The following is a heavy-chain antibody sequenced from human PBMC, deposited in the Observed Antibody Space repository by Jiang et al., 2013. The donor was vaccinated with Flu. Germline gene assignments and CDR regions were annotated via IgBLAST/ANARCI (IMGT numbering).Heavy chain of an antibody. CDR2: IDWDDDK. Sequence: KPTQTLTLTCTFSGFSLSTSGMCVSWIRQPPGKALEWLARIDWDDDKYYSTSLKTRLTISKDTSKNQVVLTMTNMDPVDTATYYCARTLSGYSSSWGYYYYGMDVWGQGTTVTVSS. CDR3: ARTLSGYSSSWGYYYYGMDV. D-gene: IGHD6-13*01. V-gene: IGHV2-70*11. CDR1: GFSLSTSGMC. J-gene: IGHJ6*02.